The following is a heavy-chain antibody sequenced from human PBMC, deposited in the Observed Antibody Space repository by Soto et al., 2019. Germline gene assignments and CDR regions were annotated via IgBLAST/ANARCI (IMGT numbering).Heavy chain of an antibody. J-gene: IGHJ6*02. V-gene: IGHV3-30*18. Sequence: QVQLVESGGGVVQPGRSLRLSCAASGFTFSSYGMHWVRQAPGKGLEWVAVISYDGSNKYYADSVKGRFTISRDNSKNTLYLQMNSLRAEDTAVYYCAKARGGAGTLYYYYGMDVWGQGTTVTVSS. D-gene: IGHD6-13*01. CDR2: ISYDGSNK. CDR3: AKARGGAGTLYYYYGMDV. CDR1: GFTFSSYG.